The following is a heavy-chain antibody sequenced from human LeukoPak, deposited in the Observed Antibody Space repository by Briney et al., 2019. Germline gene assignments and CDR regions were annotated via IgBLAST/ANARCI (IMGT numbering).Heavy chain of an antibody. Sequence: SVKVSCKASGGAFSSYAISWVRQAPGQGLEWMGRIIPILGIANYAQKFQGRVTITADKSTSTAYMELSSLRSEDTAVYYCARDGPGGYYLNWFDPWGQGTLVTVS. CDR3: ARDGPGGYYLNWFDP. CDR2: IIPILGIA. CDR1: GGAFSSYA. J-gene: IGHJ5*02. V-gene: IGHV1-69*04. D-gene: IGHD3-22*01.